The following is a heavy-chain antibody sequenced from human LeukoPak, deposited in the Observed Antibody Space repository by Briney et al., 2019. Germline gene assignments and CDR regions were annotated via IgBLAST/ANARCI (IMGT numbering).Heavy chain of an antibody. CDR2: ISGSSSYI. J-gene: IGHJ4*02. V-gene: IGHV3-21*01. D-gene: IGHD6-19*01. CDR3: ARDGPYSSGWLYFDY. Sequence: GGSLRLSCAASGFTFSSYSMNWVRQARGKGLEWVSSISGSSSYIYYADSVKGRFTISRDNAKNSLYLQMNSLRAEDTAVYYCARDGPYSSGWLYFDYWGQGTLVTVSS. CDR1: GFTFSSYS.